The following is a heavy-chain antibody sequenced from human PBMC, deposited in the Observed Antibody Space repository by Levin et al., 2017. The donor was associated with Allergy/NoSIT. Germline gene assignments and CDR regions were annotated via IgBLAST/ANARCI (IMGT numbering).Heavy chain of an antibody. V-gene: IGHV3-48*02. J-gene: IGHJ4*02. CDR3: AREGKTYYDFWSGWYFDY. CDR2: ISSSSSTI. CDR1: GFTFSSYS. D-gene: IGHD3-3*01. Sequence: GGSLRLSCAASGFTFSSYSMNWVRQAPGKGLEWVSYISSSSSTIYYADSVKGRFTISRDNAKNSLYLQMNSLRDEDTAVYYCAREGKTYYDFWSGWYFDYWGQGTLVTVSS.